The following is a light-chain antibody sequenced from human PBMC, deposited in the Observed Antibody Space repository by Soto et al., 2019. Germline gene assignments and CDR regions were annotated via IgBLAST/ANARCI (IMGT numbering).Light chain of an antibody. Sequence: QSVLTQPPSVSGAPGQRVTISCTGSSSNIGAGYHVHWYQQLPGTAPKLLIYGNNNRPSGVPDRSSGSKSGTSASLAITGLQAEDEADYYCQSYGSSLSLYVFGTGTKVTVL. CDR2: GNN. CDR3: QSYGSSLSLYV. V-gene: IGLV1-40*01. CDR1: SSNIGAGYH. J-gene: IGLJ1*01.